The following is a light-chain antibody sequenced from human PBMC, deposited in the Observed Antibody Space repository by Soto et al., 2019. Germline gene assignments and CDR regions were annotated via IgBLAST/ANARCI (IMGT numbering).Light chain of an antibody. J-gene: IGKJ4*01. CDR3: QKYKNAPLT. CDR1: QGISNY. V-gene: IGKV1-27*01. Sequence: DIQMTQSPSSLSASVGDRVIITCRASQGISNYLAWYQQKPGKVPKVLIYAASTLQSGVPSRFSGSGSGTDFTLTISSLQPEDVATYHCQKYKNAPLTFGGGTKVEIK. CDR2: AAS.